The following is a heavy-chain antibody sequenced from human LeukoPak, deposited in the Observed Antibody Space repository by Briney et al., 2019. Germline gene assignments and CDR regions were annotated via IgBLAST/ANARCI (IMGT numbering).Heavy chain of an antibody. V-gene: IGHV3-48*02. CDR2: ISSSSSTI. D-gene: IGHD3-22*01. CDR1: GFTLISYS. CDR3: ARDQYSSGYSQDY. Sequence: GGSLRLSCAASGFTLISYSMNWVRQAPGKGLEWVSYISSSSSTIYYADSVKGRFTISRDDAKNSLYLQMNSLRDEDTAVYYCARDQYSSGYSQDYWGQGTLVTVSS. J-gene: IGHJ4*02.